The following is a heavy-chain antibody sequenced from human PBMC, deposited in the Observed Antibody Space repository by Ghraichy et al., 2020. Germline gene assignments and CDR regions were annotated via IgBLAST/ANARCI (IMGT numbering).Heavy chain of an antibody. CDR2: ISNDRSKT. CDR1: GFTFTTYC. CDR3: SRSVAFGGAGAFDV. Sequence: GSLRLSCAASGFTFTTYCMHWVRQAPGKGLEWVAIISNDRSKTYYRESVRGRFTISRDNSKNTVYLEVNSLRVEDTALYYCSRSVAFGGAGAFDVWGLGTMVTVSP. D-gene: IGHD2-21*01. J-gene: IGHJ3*01. V-gene: IGHV3-30*04.